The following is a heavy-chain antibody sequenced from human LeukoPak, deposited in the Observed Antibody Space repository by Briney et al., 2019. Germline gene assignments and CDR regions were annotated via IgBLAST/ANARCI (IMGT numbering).Heavy chain of an antibody. Sequence: SETLSFTCAVYGGSFSGYYWSWIRQPPGKGLEWIGEINHSGSTNYNPSLKSRVTISVDTSKNQFSLKLSSVTAADTAVYYCARPDSSGYLDAFDIWGQGTMVTVSS. CDR2: INHSGST. CDR3: ARPDSSGYLDAFDI. CDR1: GGSFSGYY. D-gene: IGHD3-22*01. V-gene: IGHV4-34*01. J-gene: IGHJ3*02.